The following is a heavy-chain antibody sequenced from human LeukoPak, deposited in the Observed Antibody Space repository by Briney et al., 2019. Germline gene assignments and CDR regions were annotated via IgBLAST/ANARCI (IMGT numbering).Heavy chain of an antibody. V-gene: IGHV1-8*03. CDR1: GYTFTSYD. Sequence: GASVKVSCKASGYTFTSYDINWVRQATGQGLEWMGWMNPNSGNTGYAQKFQGRVTITRNTSISTAYMELSSLRSEDTAVYYCARGLTPRRITIFGVVSRRRTDYYYYMDVWGKGTTVTVSS. D-gene: IGHD3-3*01. CDR3: ARGLTPRRITIFGVVSRRRTDYYYYMDV. J-gene: IGHJ6*03. CDR2: MNPNSGNT.